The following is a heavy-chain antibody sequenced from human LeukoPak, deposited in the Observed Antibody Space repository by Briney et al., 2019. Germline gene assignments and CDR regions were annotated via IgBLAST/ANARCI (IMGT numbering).Heavy chain of an antibody. CDR2: IYYSGRT. Sequence: SETLSLTCSASGGSISRSSYNWGWIRQPPGKGLEWIGNIYYSGRTYYNPSLKSRVTISVDTSKNQFPLKLSSVTAADTAVYYCARIITYYDFSCWFDPWGQGTLVTVSS. CDR3: ARIITYYDFSCWFDP. CDR1: GGSISRSSYN. J-gene: IGHJ5*02. V-gene: IGHV4-39*01. D-gene: IGHD3-3*01.